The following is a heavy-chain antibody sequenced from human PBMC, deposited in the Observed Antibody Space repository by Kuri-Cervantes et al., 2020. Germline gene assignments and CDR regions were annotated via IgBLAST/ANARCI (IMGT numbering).Heavy chain of an antibody. CDR1: GGSISSSSYY. D-gene: IGHD6-6*01. CDR3: ARGKSIAARLEGPPDY. J-gene: IGHJ4*02. V-gene: IGHV4-39*07. CDR2: IYYSGRT. Sequence: ESLKISCTVSGGSISSSSYYWGWLRQPPGKGLEWIGSIYYSGRTYYNPSLKSRVTISVDTSKNQFSLKLSSVTAADTAVYYCARGKSIAARLEGPPDYWGQGTLVTVSS.